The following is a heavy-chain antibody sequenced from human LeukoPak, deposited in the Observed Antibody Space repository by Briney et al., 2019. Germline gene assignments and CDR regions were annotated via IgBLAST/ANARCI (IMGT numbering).Heavy chain of an antibody. D-gene: IGHD3-10*01. CDR2: IDPSDSYT. CDR3: ARQTRDGSGSRGYFFDF. V-gene: IGHV5-10-1*01. J-gene: IGHJ4*02. CDR1: GYSFTSYW. Sequence: GESLKISCKGSGYSFTSYWISWVRQMPGKGLGWMGRIDPSDSYTNYSPSFQGHVTISADKSISTAYLQWSRLKASDTAIYYCARQTRDGSGSRGYFFDFWGQGTLVTVSS.